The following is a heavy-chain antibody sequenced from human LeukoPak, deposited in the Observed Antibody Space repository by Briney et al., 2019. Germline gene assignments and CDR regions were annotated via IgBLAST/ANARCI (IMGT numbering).Heavy chain of an antibody. CDR1: GYSISSGYY. CDR2: IYHSGST. V-gene: IGHV4-38-2*02. Sequence: SETLSLTCSVSGYSISSGYYWGWIRQPPGKGLEWIGIIYHSGSTYYNPSLKSRVTISVDTSKNQFSLKLSSVTAADTAMYYCAAPYGYSYGYVDYWGQGTLVTVSS. CDR3: AAPYGYSYGYVDY. J-gene: IGHJ4*02. D-gene: IGHD5-18*01.